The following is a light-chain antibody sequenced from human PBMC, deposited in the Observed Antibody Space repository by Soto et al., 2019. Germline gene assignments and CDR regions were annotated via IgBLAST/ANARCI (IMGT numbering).Light chain of an antibody. CDR1: SSDVGAYNY. Sequence: QPVLTQPPSASGSPGQSVTISCTGTSSDVGAYNYVSWYQQLPGKAPKLLIYEVSKRPSGVPDRFSGSKSGNTASLTVSGLQAEDEADYYCTSYAGTYSFFYVFGTGTKLTVL. CDR2: EVS. J-gene: IGLJ1*01. V-gene: IGLV2-8*01. CDR3: TSYAGTYSFFYV.